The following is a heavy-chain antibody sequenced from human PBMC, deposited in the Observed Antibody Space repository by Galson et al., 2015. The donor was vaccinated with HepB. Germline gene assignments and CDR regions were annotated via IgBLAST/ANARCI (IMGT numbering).Heavy chain of an antibody. D-gene: IGHD6-19*01. V-gene: IGHV3-33*07. CDR3: VREHNSGWYLDH. CDR1: GFAFSGYA. J-gene: IGHJ4*02. CDR2: IWYDGTNK. Sequence: SLRLSCAASGFAFSGYAMYWVRQPPGKGLEWVAIIWYDGTNKYYADSVKGRFTISRDNSKNILYLQMNSLRAEDTAVYYCVREHNSGWYLDHWGQGTLVTVSS.